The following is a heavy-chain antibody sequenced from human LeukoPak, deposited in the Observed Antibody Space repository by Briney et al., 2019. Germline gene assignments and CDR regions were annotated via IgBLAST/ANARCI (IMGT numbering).Heavy chain of an antibody. J-gene: IGHJ4*02. V-gene: IGHV3-48*04. CDR2: ISSSGSTI. CDR1: GFTFSSYS. D-gene: IGHD2-2*02. Sequence: PGGSLRLSCAASGFTFSSYSMNWVRQAPGKGLEWVSSISSSGSTIYYADSMKGRFTISRDNAKNSLYLQMNSLRAEDTAVYYCARVGWVPTGIRGFGFFDYWGQGTLVTVSS. CDR3: ARVGWVPTGIRGFGFFDY.